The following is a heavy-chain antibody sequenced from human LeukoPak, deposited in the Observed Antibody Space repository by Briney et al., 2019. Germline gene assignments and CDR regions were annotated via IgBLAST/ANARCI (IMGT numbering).Heavy chain of an antibody. D-gene: IGHD2-8*01. CDR2: INHSGST. V-gene: IGHV4-34*01. CDR3: ARGSSYCTNGVCYLGSFDY. J-gene: IGHJ4*02. CDR1: GGSFSDYY. Sequence: SETLSLTCAVYGGSFSDYYWTWIRQPPGKGLEWIGEINHSGSTNYNPSLKSRVTISVDTSKNQFSPKLSSVTAADTAVYYCARGSSYCTNGVCYLGSFDYWGQGTLVTVSS.